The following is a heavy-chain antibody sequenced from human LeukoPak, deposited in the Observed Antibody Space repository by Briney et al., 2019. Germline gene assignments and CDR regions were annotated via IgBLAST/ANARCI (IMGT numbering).Heavy chain of an antibody. Sequence: ASVKVSCKASGYTFTDYYMHWVRQAPGQGLEWMGWINPKSGGTSYAQKFQGRVTVTRDTSISTAYMELSGLRSDDTAVYYCARPLTIGSGYYHFDFWGQGTLVTVSS. D-gene: IGHD3-22*01. CDR3: ARPLTIGSGYYHFDF. CDR1: GYTFTDYY. CDR2: INPKSGGT. V-gene: IGHV1-2*02. J-gene: IGHJ4*01.